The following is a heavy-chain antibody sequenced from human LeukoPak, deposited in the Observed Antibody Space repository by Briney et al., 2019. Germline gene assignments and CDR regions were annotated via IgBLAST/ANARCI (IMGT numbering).Heavy chain of an antibody. CDR1: GYTFTNYG. CDR2: ISTYTGNT. CDR3: ARASPSYDSRLGDY. V-gene: IGHV1-18*04. D-gene: IGHD3-22*01. J-gene: IGHJ4*02. Sequence: ASVKVSCKASGYTFTNYGISWVRQAPGQGLEWMGWISTYTGNTKYAQKLQGSVTMTTDTATSTAYMELRSLTSDDTAVYYCARASPSYDSRLGDYWGQGTLVTVSS.